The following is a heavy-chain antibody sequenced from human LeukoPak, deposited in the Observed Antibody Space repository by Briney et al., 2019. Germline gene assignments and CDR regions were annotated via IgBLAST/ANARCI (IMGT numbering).Heavy chain of an antibody. V-gene: IGHV3-21*01. CDR2: ISSSSSYI. CDR1: GIAFSNSI. D-gene: IGHD6-19*01. J-gene: IGHJ4*02. CDR3: ARDLSAAFDF. Sequence: GGSLRLSCVASGIAFSNSIMHWVRQAPGKGLEWVSSISSSSSYIYYADSVKGRFTISRDDSKNTLFLDMSNLRVEDTALYYCARDLSAAFDFWGQGVLVTVSS.